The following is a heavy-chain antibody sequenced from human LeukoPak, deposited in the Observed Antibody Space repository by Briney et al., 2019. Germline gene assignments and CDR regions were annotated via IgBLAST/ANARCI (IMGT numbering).Heavy chain of an antibody. CDR1: GGSMSSSSYH. V-gene: IGHV4-39*01. Sequence: PSETLSLTCTVSGGSMSSSSYHWGWIRQPPGKGLEWIGSIYYSGSTYYNPSLKSRVTISIDTSKNQFSLKLSSVTAADTAVYYCARQGYNWNYFSHWGQGALVTVSS. J-gene: IGHJ4*02. D-gene: IGHD1-7*01. CDR3: ARQGYNWNYFSH. CDR2: IYYSGST.